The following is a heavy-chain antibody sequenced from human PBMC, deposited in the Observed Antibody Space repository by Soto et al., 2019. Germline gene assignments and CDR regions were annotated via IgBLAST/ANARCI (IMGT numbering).Heavy chain of an antibody. J-gene: IGHJ4*02. V-gene: IGHV3-23*01. CDR1: GFTFSSYA. Sequence: EVQLLESGGGLVQPGGSLRLSCAASGFTFSSYAMSWVRQAPGKGLEWVSSISTGDTSTYYADSVKGRFTISRDNSKNTLYLQMNSLRGEDTAVYYCAKRHSCGWSLQLWFDWGQGTLVIVSS. CDR2: ISTGDTST. CDR3: AKRHSCGWSLQLWFD. D-gene: IGHD6-19*01.